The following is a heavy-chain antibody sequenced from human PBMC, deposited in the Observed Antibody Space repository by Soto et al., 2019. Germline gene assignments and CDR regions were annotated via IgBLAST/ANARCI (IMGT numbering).Heavy chain of an antibody. D-gene: IGHD2-2*01. CDR1: GYTSADFG. Sequence: QVQLMQSGTEVKKPGASVTVSCKASGYTSADFGISWVRQAPGQGLEVMGWVSGNNGASNPAPKVQGRITMTLDTSTGVSYMALRSLRSDDTAIYYCVRDQKYFRVNGNWFDSWGQGTLVSVSS. CDR3: VRDQKYFRVNGNWFDS. CDR2: VSGNNGAS. J-gene: IGHJ5*01. V-gene: IGHV1-18*04.